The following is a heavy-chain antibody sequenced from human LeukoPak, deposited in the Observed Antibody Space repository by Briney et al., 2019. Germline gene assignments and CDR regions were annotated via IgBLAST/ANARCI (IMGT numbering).Heavy chain of an antibody. Sequence: GGSLRLSCAASGFTFSSYVHWVRQAPGKGLEWVAIISYDGSNEYYADSVRGRFTISRDNSKSTLSLQMNSLRAEDTAIYYCATYRQVLLPFESWGQGTLVTVSS. CDR2: ISYDGSNE. J-gene: IGHJ4*02. D-gene: IGHD2-8*02. CDR3: ATYRQVLLPFES. V-gene: IGHV3-30*04. CDR1: GFTFSSYV.